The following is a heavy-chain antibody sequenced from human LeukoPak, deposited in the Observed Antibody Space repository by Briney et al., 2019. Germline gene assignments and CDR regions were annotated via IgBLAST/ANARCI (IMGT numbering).Heavy chain of an antibody. CDR1: GFTFSNAY. Sequence: GGSLRLSCAASGFTFSNAYMSWVRQAPGKGLEWVGRIKSKTEGGTIDFAAPVKGRFTISRDDSKNTLYLQMNSLKTEDTAVYYCTTDAGYSSRWYNYWGQGTLVTVSS. CDR2: IKSKTEGGTI. J-gene: IGHJ4*02. V-gene: IGHV3-15*01. D-gene: IGHD6-13*01. CDR3: TTDAGYSSRWYNY.